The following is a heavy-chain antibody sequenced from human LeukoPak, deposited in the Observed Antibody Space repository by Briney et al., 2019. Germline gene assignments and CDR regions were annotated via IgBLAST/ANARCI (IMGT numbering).Heavy chain of an antibody. CDR1: GYTFTGYY. Sequence: ASVKVSCKASGYTFTGYYMYWVRQAPGQGLEWMGWINPNSGGTNYAQKLQGRVTMTTDTSTSTAYMELRSLRSDDTAVYYCARDRGKVLLWFGESNNWFDPWGQGTLVTVSS. V-gene: IGHV1-2*02. CDR3: ARDRGKVLLWFGESNNWFDP. D-gene: IGHD3-10*01. J-gene: IGHJ5*02. CDR2: INPNSGGT.